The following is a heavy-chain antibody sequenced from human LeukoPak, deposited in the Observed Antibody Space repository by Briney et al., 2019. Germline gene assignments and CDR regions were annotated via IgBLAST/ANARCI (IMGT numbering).Heavy chain of an antibody. V-gene: IGHV3-21*01. CDR3: AREPTSMGSDY. D-gene: IGHD5-18*01. CDR2: ISDSSTYI. J-gene: IGHJ4*02. CDR1: GFTFSTYS. Sequence: PGGSLRLSCAASGFTFSTYSMTWVRQAPGKGLEWVSSISDSSTYIYYTDSVKGRFTISRDNAKNSLYLQMNSLRADDAAVYYCAREPTSMGSDYWGQGALVTVSS.